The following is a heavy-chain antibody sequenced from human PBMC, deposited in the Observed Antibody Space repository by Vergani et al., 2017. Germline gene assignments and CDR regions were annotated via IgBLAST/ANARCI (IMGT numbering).Heavy chain of an antibody. Sequence: QVQLQESGPGLVRPSQTLSLTCTVSGGSISSGSYYWSWFRQPAGKGLEWIGRFYTGGGTSYNPSLKSRVTISVDTSKNQFSLQMSSVTAADAAVYYFARDPLYSTTWPFRLLGMDVWGQGTTVTVSS. CDR1: GGSISSGSYY. V-gene: IGHV4-61*02. CDR2: FYTGGGT. CDR3: ARDPLYSTTWPFRLLGMDV. J-gene: IGHJ6*02. D-gene: IGHD6-13*01.